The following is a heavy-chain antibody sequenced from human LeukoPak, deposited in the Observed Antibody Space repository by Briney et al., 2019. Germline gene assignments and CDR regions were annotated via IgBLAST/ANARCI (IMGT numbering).Heavy chain of an antibody. V-gene: IGHV3-23*01. D-gene: IGHD4-17*01. CDR3: AKRGNDYGDYAYYFDY. CDR1: GFTFSSYA. J-gene: IGHJ4*02. CDR2: ISGSGGST. Sequence: GGSLRLSCAASGFTFSSYAMSWVRQAPGKGLKWVSAISGSGGSTYYADSVKGRFTISRDNSKNTLYLQMNSLRAEDTAVYYCAKRGNDYGDYAYYFDYWGQGTLVTVSS.